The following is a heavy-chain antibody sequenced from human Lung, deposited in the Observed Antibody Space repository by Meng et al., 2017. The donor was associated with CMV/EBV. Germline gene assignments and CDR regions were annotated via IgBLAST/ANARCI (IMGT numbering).Heavy chain of an antibody. CDR1: GGSISISTW. J-gene: IGHJ4*02. D-gene: IGHD6-19*01. V-gene: IGHV4-4*02. Sequence: QLQDSGPGLVKPSGTLSLTCAVSGGSISISTWWSWVRQPPGKGLEWIGEIYHSGGTNYNPSLRGRVTISLDKSKNQFSLTLRSVTAADTAVYYCARDPYATGWAGWGQGTLVTVSS. CDR3: ARDPYATGWAG. CDR2: IYHSGGT.